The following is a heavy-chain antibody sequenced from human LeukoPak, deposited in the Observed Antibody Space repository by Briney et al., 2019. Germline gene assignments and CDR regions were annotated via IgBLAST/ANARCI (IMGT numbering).Heavy chain of an antibody. J-gene: IGHJ4*02. V-gene: IGHV3-66*01. D-gene: IGHD2-21*01. Sequence: GGSLRLSCAASGFSVSSNYLTWVRQAPGKGLEWVSVIYSDGNTFYTDSVEGRFSISRDTSKKTVYLQMKSLRAADTAVYYCARGGEHLIAWGQGALVTVSS. CDR3: ARGGEHLIA. CDR1: GFSVSSNY. CDR2: IYSDGNT.